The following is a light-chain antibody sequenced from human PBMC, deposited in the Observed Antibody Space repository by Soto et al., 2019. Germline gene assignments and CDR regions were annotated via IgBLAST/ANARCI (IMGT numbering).Light chain of an antibody. CDR2: SVS. CDR1: QTVTSTF. Sequence: EIVLTQPPGPLSLSPGERATLSCRASQTVTSTFLAWYQQKPGQAPRLLIYSVSRRATGIPDRFSGSGSGTDFTLTISRLEPEDFAVYFCQHVGSSVWTVGQGTKVEIK. CDR3: QHVGSSVWT. J-gene: IGKJ1*01. V-gene: IGKV3-20*01.